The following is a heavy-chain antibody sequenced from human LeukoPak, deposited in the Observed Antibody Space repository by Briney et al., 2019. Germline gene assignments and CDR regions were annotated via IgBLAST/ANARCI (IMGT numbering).Heavy chain of an antibody. V-gene: IGHV3-48*01. J-gene: IGHJ4*02. D-gene: IGHD2-2*01. CDR2: ISSSSSTI. CDR1: GFTFSSYS. Sequence: PGGSLRLSCAASGFTFSSYSMNWVRQAPGKGLEWVSYISSSSSTIYYADSVKGRFTISRDNAKNSLYLQMNSLRAEDTAVYYCARGETSSYDYWGQGTLVTVSS. CDR3: ARGETSSYDY.